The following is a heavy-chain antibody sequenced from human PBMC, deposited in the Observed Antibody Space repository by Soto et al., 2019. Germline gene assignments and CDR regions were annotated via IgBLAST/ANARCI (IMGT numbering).Heavy chain of an antibody. Sequence: SQTLSLTCAISGDSVSSNSAAWNWIRQSPSRGLEWLGRTYYRSKWYNDYAVSVKSRITINPDTSKNQFSLQLNSVTPEDTAVYYCASQSFVTGDWYFDLWGRGTLVTVSS. J-gene: IGHJ2*01. CDR2: TYYRSKWYN. D-gene: IGHD7-27*01. CDR3: ASQSFVTGDWYFDL. V-gene: IGHV6-1*01. CDR1: GDSVSSNSAA.